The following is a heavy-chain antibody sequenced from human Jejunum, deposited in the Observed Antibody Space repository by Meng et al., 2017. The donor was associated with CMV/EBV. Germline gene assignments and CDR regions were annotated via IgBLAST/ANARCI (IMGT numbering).Heavy chain of an antibody. D-gene: IGHD2-8*01. CDR3: ASTGPLYGLYFCY. CDR2: TNEDGSDK. V-gene: IGHV3-7*01. J-gene: IGHJ4*02. CDR1: GLTFSTYT. Sequence: SGLTFSTYTMNWVRQAPGKGLEWVAKTNEDGSDKYYVDSVKGRFTIFRDNAKNSVYLQMNSLRAEDTAVYYCASTGPLYGLYFCYWGQGTRVTVSS.